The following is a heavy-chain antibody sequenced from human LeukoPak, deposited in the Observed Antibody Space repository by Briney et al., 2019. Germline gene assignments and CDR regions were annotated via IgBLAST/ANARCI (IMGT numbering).Heavy chain of an antibody. CDR2: IIPIFGTA. J-gene: IGHJ4*02. CDR3: ARRIVGATGYYFDY. CDR1: GGTFSSYA. V-gene: IGHV1-69*05. Sequence: SVKVSCKASGGTFSSYAIGWVRQAPGQGLEWMGGIIPIFGTANYAQKFQGRVTITTDESTSTAYMELSSLRSEDTAVYYCARRIVGATGYYFDYWGQGTLVTVSS. D-gene: IGHD1-26*01.